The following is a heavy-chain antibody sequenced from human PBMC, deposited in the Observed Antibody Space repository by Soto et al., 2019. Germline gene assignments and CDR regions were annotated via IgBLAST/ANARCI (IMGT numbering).Heavy chain of an antibody. J-gene: IGHJ4*02. CDR1: GQSFSGHS. Sequence: QVQLQQWGAGLVKPSETLSLSCAVYGQSFSGHSWAWIRQPPGKGLEWIGEINESGSTYYNPSLKSQVTLSTDTSKNQFSLKLSSVSAADTAAYFCARGSGIVALPGELEDVKYDYWGQGTLVNVSS. CDR2: INESGST. CDR3: ARGSGIVALPGELEDVKYDY. D-gene: IGHD1-1*01. V-gene: IGHV4-34*01.